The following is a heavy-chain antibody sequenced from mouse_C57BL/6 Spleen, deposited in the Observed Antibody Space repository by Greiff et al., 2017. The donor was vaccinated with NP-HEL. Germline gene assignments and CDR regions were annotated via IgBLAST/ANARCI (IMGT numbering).Heavy chain of an antibody. D-gene: IGHD2-4*01. J-gene: IGHJ3*01. V-gene: IGHV1-81*01. CDR3: ARGWYDYDAAWFAY. Sequence: QVQLQQSGAELARPGASVKLSCKASGYTFTSYGISWVKQRTGQGLEWIGEIYPRSGNTYYNEKFKGKATLTADKSSSTAYMELRSLTSEDSAVYFCARGWYDYDAAWFAYWGQGTLVTVSA. CDR2: IYPRSGNT. CDR1: GYTFTSYG.